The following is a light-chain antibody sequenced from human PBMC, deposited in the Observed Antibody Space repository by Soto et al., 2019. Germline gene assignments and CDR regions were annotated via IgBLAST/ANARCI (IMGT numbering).Light chain of an antibody. CDR2: EVT. Sequence: QSALTQPPSASGSPGQSVTISCTGTINDVGGYNYVSWYQPRPGKAPKLMIYEVTKRPSGVPDRFSGSKSGNTASLTVSGLQAEDEADYYCISYAGSNSLGVFGGGTKRTGL. CDR1: INDVGGYNY. V-gene: IGLV2-8*01. CDR3: ISYAGSNSLGV. J-gene: IGLJ3*02.